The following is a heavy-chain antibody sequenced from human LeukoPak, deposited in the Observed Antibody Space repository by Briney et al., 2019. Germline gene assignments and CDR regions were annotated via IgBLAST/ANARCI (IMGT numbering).Heavy chain of an antibody. Sequence: GGSLRLSCAASGFTFSSYAMSWVRQGPGKGLEWVSAISDSGGSTYYADSVKGRFTISRDNSKNTLYLQMNSLRAEDTAVYYCAKASWVSNADAVLWGQGTVVTVSS. V-gene: IGHV3-23*01. J-gene: IGHJ4*02. D-gene: IGHD1-1*01. CDR2: ISDSGGST. CDR1: GFTFSSYA. CDR3: AKASWVSNADAVL.